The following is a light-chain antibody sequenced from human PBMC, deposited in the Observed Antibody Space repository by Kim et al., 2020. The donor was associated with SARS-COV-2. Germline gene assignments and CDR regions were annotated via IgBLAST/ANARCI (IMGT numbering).Light chain of an antibody. CDR1: QSVSSY. CDR2: DTS. V-gene: IGKV3-11*01. J-gene: IGKJ2*01. CDR3: QQRTNWL. Sequence: LSLSPGERDTLSCRASQSVSSYFAWYQQKPGQAPRLPIYDTSKRATGTPARFSGSGSGTDFTLTISSLESEDSAIYYCQQRTNWLFGQGTKVDIK.